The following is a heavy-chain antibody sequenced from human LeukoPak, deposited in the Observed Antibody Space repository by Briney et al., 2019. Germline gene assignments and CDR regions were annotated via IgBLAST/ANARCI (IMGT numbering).Heavy chain of an antibody. Sequence: GGSLRLSCVASGFTVSNYYMSWVRQAPGKGLEWVSLLYTGGTTYYADSVEGRFTISRDDSKNTIYLQMNTLRAEDTAVYYCARGGVNYWNPRYWGQGTLVTVSS. CDR2: LYTGGTT. CDR1: GFTVSNYY. CDR3: ARGGVNYWNPRY. V-gene: IGHV3-53*01. D-gene: IGHD1-1*01. J-gene: IGHJ4*02.